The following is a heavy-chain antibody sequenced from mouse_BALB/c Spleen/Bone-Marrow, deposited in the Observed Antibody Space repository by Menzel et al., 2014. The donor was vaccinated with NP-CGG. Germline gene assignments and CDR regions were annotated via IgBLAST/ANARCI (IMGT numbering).Heavy chain of an antibody. CDR2: IRNKANGYTT. CDR3: ARDSRSTVSHFDY. V-gene: IGHV7-3*02. CDR1: GFTFTDYY. Sequence: VQLQQSGGGLVQPGGSLRLSCATSGFTFTDYYMNWVRQPPGKALEWLGFIRNKANGYTTEYSASVKGRFTISRDNSQSIRYLQMNTLRAEDSATYYCARDSRSTVSHFDYWGQGTTLIVSS. D-gene: IGHD1-1*01. J-gene: IGHJ2*01.